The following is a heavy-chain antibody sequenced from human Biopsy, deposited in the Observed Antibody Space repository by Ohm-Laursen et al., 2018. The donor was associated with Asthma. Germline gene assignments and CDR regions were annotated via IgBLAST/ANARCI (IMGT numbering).Heavy chain of an antibody. V-gene: IGHV4-34*01. J-gene: IGHJ6*02. CDR2: TNERGIT. Sequence: PSQTLSLTCGVYPGSFSGFFWTWIRQSPGKGLEWIGETNERGITTNNPSLKSRVIISIDTYWNRVSLKLTSVTAADTAVYYCARGPELDVWGQGTTVTVSS. CDR1: PGSFSGFF. CDR3: ARGPELDV.